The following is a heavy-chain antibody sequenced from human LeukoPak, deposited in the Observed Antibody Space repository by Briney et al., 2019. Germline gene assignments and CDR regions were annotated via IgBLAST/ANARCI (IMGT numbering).Heavy chain of an antibody. CDR2: IYGGPTA. D-gene: IGHD7-27*01. Sequence: GGSLRLSCAASGFTVSTVYMTWVRQAPGKGLEWVSVIYGGPTAFYADSVKDRFTISRDNPKNTLNLQMNSLRAEDTAVYYCAREIGQLGGAFDIWGQGTMVTVSS. CDR1: GFTVSTVY. V-gene: IGHV3-53*01. J-gene: IGHJ3*02. CDR3: AREIGQLGGAFDI.